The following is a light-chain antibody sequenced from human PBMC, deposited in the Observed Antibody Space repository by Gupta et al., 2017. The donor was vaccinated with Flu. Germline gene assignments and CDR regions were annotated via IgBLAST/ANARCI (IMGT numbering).Light chain of an antibody. CDR3: QQTYSAMVS. V-gene: IGKV1-39*01. CDR2: GAS. J-gene: IGKJ2*03. Sequence: GGRVTITCRASRNIDNHLNWYQQKPGKPPKLLIYGASILQSGVPSRFSGSRSGTDFTLNINSLQPEDFATYYCQQTYSAMVSFGQGTKLDI. CDR1: RNIDNH.